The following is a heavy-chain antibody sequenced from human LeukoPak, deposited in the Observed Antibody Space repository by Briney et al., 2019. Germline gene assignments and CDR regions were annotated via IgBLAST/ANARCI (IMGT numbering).Heavy chain of an antibody. J-gene: IGHJ4*02. Sequence: GGSLRLSCAASGFTFSSYGMHWVRQAPGKGLEWVAFIRYDGSNKYYADSVKGRSTISRDNSKNTLYLQMNSLRAEDTAVYYCAKGGPTGSNYFDFWGQGTLVTVSS. D-gene: IGHD1-26*01. CDR1: GFTFSSYG. CDR3: AKGGPTGSNYFDF. CDR2: IRYDGSNK. V-gene: IGHV3-30*02.